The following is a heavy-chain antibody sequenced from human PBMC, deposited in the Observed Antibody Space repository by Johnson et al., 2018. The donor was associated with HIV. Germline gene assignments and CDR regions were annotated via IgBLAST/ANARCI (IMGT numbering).Heavy chain of an antibody. CDR2: IYSGGST. CDR1: GFTVSSNY. Sequence: VQLVESGGGLIQPGGSLRLSCAASGFTVSSNYISWVRQAPGKGLEWVSVIYSGGSTHDADSVKGRFTISRDNSKNTLYVQMNSLRAEDTAVYYCARGIPAATRGYAFDIWGQGTMVTVSS. CDR3: ARGIPAATRGYAFDI. V-gene: IGHV3-66*03. D-gene: IGHD2-2*01. J-gene: IGHJ3*02.